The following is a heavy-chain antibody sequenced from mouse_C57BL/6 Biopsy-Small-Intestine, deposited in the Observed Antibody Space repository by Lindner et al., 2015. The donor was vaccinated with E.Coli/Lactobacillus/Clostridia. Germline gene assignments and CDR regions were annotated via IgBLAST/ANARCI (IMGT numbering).Heavy chain of an antibody. V-gene: IGHV1-82*01. CDR1: GYAFSSSW. Sequence: VQLQESGPELVKPGASVKISCKASGYAFSSSWMNWVKQRPGKGLEWIGRIYPGDGDTNYNGKFKDKATLTADKSSSTAYMQLISLTSEDSAVYFCARDDGYSFANWGQGTLVTVSA. CDR3: ARDDGYSFAN. D-gene: IGHD2-3*01. J-gene: IGHJ3*01. CDR2: IYPGDGDT.